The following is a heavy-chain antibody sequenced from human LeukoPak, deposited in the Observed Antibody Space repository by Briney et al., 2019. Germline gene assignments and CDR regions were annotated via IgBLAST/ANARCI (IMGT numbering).Heavy chain of an antibody. Sequence: RPAETLSLTCTVSGGSISSHPWSWIRQPPGKGLEWIGYIYYSGSTTYKPSLKSRATISVDTSKNQFSLKLTSVTAADTALYYCARHLDIAASGTFDYWGQGTLVTVSS. CDR1: GGSISSHP. J-gene: IGHJ4*02. V-gene: IGHV4-59*08. D-gene: IGHD6-13*01. CDR2: IYYSGST. CDR3: ARHLDIAASGTFDY.